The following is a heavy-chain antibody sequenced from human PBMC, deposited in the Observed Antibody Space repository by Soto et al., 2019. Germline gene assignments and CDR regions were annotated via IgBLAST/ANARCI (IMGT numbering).Heavy chain of an antibody. Sequence: QITLNESGPTQVKPRQTLTLTCTFSGFSLTTSGVGVGWIRQSPGKAPEWLALIYWDDDKRYSPSLKSRLTITKDTSKNHVVPTMADLDPADTSTYFCAHRVLRTVFGLVTTTAIYLDLWGQGTPVAVSS. CDR2: IYWDDDK. CDR1: GFSLTTSGVG. CDR3: AHRVLRTVFGLVTTTAIYLDL. V-gene: IGHV2-5*02. D-gene: IGHD3-3*01. J-gene: IGHJ4*02.